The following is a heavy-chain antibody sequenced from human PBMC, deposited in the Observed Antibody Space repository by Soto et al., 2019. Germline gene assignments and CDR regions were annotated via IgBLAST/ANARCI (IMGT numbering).Heavy chain of an antibody. D-gene: IGHD6-19*01. CDR3: ARDLGIAVESLDY. Sequence: GGSLRLSCAASGFTFSDYYMSWIRQAPGKGLEWVSYISSSGSTIYYADSVKGRFTISRDDAKNSLYLQMNSLRAEDTAVYYCARDLGIAVESLDYWGQGTLVTVSS. CDR2: ISSSGSTI. J-gene: IGHJ4*02. V-gene: IGHV3-11*01. CDR1: GFTFSDYY.